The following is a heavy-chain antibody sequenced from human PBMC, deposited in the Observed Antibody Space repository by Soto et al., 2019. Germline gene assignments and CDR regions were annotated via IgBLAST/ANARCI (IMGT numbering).Heavy chain of an antibody. J-gene: IGHJ4*02. V-gene: IGHV4-34*01. CDR1: GGSFSGYY. CDR3: ARGLRQKTYYFDY. Sequence: SETLSLTCAVYGGSFSGYYWSWIRQPPGKGLEWIGEINHSRSTNYNPSLKSRVTISVDTSKNQFSLKLSSVTAADTAVYYCARGLRQKTYYFDYWGQGTLVTVSS. D-gene: IGHD4-17*01. CDR2: INHSRST.